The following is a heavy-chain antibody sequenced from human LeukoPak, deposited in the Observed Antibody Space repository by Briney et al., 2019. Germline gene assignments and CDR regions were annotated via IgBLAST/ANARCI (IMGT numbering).Heavy chain of an antibody. CDR1: GGSFSGYY. CDR2: INHSGST. V-gene: IGHV4-34*01. J-gene: IGHJ5*02. D-gene: IGHD6-13*01. CDR3: ARFAYSSPPWNWFDP. Sequence: PSETLSLTCAVYGGSFSGYYWSWIRQPPGKGLEWIGEINHSGSTNYNPSLKSRVTISVDTSKNQFSLKLSSVTAADTAVYYCARFAYSSPPWNWFDPWGQGTLVTVSS.